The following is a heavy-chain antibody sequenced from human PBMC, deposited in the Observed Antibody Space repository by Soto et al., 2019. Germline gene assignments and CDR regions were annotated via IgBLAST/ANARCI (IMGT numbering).Heavy chain of an antibody. V-gene: IGHV1-45*02. J-gene: IGHJ6*02. CDR1: GYTFTYRY. CDR2: ITPFNGNT. D-gene: IGHD6-25*01. CDR3: ASSYSSDYGMDV. Sequence: QMQLVQSGAEVKKTGSSVKVSCKASGYTFTYRYLHWVRQAPGQALEWMGWITPFNGNTNYAQKFQDRVTITRDRSMSTAYMELSSLRSEDTAMYYCASSYSSDYGMDVWGQGTTATVSS.